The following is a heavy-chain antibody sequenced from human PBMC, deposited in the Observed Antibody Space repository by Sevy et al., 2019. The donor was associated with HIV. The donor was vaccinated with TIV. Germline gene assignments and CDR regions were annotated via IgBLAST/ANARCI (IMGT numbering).Heavy chain of an antibody. V-gene: IGHV1-69*13. CDR1: GGTFSSYG. D-gene: IGHD2-2*02. Sequence: ASVKVSCKASGGTFSSYGINWVRQAPGQGLEWMGRSIPIFVTPNYAQMFQGRVTITADESTSTAYMELSSLRSEDTAVYYCARDLGPAAILDAFDIWGQGTMVTVSS. CDR3: ARDLGPAAILDAFDI. CDR2: SIPIFVTP. J-gene: IGHJ3*02.